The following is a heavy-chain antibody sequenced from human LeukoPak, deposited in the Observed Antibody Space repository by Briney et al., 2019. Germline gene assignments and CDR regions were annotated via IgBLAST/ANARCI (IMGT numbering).Heavy chain of an antibody. CDR1: GYSFTSYW. V-gene: IGHV5-51*01. CDR3: ARYTLSAGCSSTSCYGNYYYGMDV. D-gene: IGHD2-2*01. Sequence: GESLKISCKGSGYSFTSYWIGWVRQMPGKGLEWMGIIYPGDSDTRYSPSFQGQVTISADKSISTAYLQWSSLKASDTAMYYCARYTLSAGCSSTSCYGNYYYGMDVWGKGTTVTVSS. CDR2: IYPGDSDT. J-gene: IGHJ6*04.